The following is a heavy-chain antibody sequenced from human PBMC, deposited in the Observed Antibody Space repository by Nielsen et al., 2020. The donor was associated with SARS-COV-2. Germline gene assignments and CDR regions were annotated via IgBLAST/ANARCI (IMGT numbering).Heavy chain of an antibody. Sequence: EESLKISCKGSGYSFTSYWIGWVRQMPGKGLEWMGIIYPGDSDTRYSPSFQGQVTISADKSISTAYLQWSSLKASDTAMYYCARLSHDYDILTGYYDYWGQGTLVTVSS. V-gene: IGHV5-51*01. CDR2: IYPGDSDT. CDR1: GYSFTSYW. D-gene: IGHD3-9*01. J-gene: IGHJ4*02. CDR3: ARLSHDYDILTGYYDY.